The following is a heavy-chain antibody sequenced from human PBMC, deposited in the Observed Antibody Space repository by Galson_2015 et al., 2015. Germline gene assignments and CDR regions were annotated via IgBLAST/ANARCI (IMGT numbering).Heavy chain of an antibody. CDR2: ISYDGSNK. CDR3: ARAVVVVPAADAFDI. D-gene: IGHD2-2*01. CDR1: GFTFSSYA. V-gene: IGHV3-30-3*01. J-gene: IGHJ3*02. Sequence: SLRLSCAASGFTFSSYAMHWVRQAPGKGLEWVAVISYDGSNKYYADSVKGRFTISRDNSKNTLYLQMNSLRAEDTAVYYCARAVVVVPAADAFDIWGQGTMVTVSS.